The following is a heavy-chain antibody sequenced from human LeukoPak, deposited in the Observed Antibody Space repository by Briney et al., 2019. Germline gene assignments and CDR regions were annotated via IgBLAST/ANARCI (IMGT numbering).Heavy chain of an antibody. D-gene: IGHD2-21*02. V-gene: IGHV3-66*01. Sequence: PGGSLRLSCAASGFTVSRNYMSWARLAPGKGLEWVSIISSAGATHYADSVKGRFTISRDNSKNTLYLQMNSLRAEDTAVYYCATRGLLGYYYGMDVWGQGTTVTVSS. CDR2: ISSAGAT. CDR1: GFTVSRNY. CDR3: ATRGLLGYYYGMDV. J-gene: IGHJ6*02.